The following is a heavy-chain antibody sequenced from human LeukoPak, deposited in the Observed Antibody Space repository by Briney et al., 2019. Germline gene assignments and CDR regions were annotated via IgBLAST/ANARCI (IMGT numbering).Heavy chain of an antibody. V-gene: IGHV1-69*01. CDR2: IIPIFGTA. CDR3: ARDVLAAPGTFDY. Sequence: GSSVKVSCKASGGTFSSYAISWVRQAPGQGLEWMGGIIPIFGTANYAQKFQGRVTITADESTSTAYMELSSVTAADTAVYYCARDVLAAPGTFDYWGQGALVTVSS. J-gene: IGHJ4*02. CDR1: GGTFSSYA. D-gene: IGHD6-13*01.